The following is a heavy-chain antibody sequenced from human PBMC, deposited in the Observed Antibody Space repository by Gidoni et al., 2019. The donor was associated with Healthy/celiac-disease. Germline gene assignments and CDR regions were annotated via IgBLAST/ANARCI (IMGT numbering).Heavy chain of an antibody. CDR2: IRSKAYGGTT. Sequence: EVQLVESGGGLVQPGRSLRLSCTASGFTFGDSAMSWFRQAPGKGREGVGFIRSKAYGGTTEYAASVKGRFTISRDDSKSIAYLQMNSLKTEDTAVYYCTREKYSGYDFRFDYWGQGTLVTVSS. CDR1: GFTFGDSA. D-gene: IGHD5-12*01. V-gene: IGHV3-49*03. J-gene: IGHJ4*02. CDR3: TREKYSGYDFRFDY.